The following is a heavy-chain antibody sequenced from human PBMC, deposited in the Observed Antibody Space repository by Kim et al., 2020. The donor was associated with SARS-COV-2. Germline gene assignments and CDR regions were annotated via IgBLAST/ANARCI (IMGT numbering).Heavy chain of an antibody. Sequence: GESLKISCKGCGYSFTNYWIGWVRQMPGKDLEWMAIIYPGDSDTRYSPSFQGQVTISADKSISTAYLQWSSLKASDTAMYYCARQGGAVSGNHDAFDIWGQETMCTVSS. D-gene: IGHD3-16*01. CDR3: ARQGGAVSGNHDAFDI. CDR2: IYPGDSDT. J-gene: IGHJ3*02. V-gene: IGHV5-51*01. CDR1: GYSFTNYW.